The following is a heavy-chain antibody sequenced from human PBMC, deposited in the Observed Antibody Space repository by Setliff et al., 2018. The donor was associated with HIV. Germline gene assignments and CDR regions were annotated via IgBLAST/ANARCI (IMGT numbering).Heavy chain of an antibody. CDR2: IYHSGST. CDR3: ARRPAGAVAGGYGMDV. Sequence: SETLSLTCAVYGGSFSGYCWSWIRQPPGKGLEWIGSIYHSGSTYYNPSLKSRVTISVDTSKNQFSLKLSSVTAADTAVYYCARRPAGAVAGGYGMDVWGQGTTVTVSS. V-gene: IGHV4-34*01. CDR1: GGSFSGYC. J-gene: IGHJ6*02. D-gene: IGHD6-19*01.